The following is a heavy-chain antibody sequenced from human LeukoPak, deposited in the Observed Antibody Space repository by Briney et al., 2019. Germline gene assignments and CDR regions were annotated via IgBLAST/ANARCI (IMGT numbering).Heavy chain of an antibody. CDR1: GGSISSYY. J-gene: IGHJ3*02. Sequence: SETLSLTCTVSGGSISSYYWSWIRQPPGKGLEWIGYIYYSGSTNYNPSLKSRVTVSVDTSKNQFSLKLSSVTAADTAVYYCARVAGAGAFDIWGQGTMVTVSS. D-gene: IGHD2-15*01. CDR2: IYYSGST. CDR3: ARVAGAGAFDI. V-gene: IGHV4-59*01.